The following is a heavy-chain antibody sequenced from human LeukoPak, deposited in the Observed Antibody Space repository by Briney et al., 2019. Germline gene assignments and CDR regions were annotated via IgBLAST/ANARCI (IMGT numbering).Heavy chain of an antibody. CDR1: GGSISSSSYY. Sequence: SETLSLTCTVSGGSISSSSYYWGWIRQPPGKGLEWIGSIYYSGSTYYNPSLKSRVTISVDTSKNQFSLKLSSVTAADTAVYYCAREIAVAATPYFDYWGQGTLVTVSS. CDR3: AREIAVAATPYFDY. D-gene: IGHD2-15*01. CDR2: IYYSGST. V-gene: IGHV4-39*07. J-gene: IGHJ4*02.